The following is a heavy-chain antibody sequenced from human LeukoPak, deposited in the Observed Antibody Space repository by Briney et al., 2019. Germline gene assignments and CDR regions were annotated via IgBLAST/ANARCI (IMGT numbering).Heavy chain of an antibody. Sequence: GGSLRLSCAASGFTFSSYSMNWVRQALGKGLEWVSSISSSSSYIYYADSVKGRFTISRDNAKNTLYLQMNSLRAEDTAVYYCARGYCSSTSCRASPWFDPWGQGTLVTVSS. CDR3: ARGYCSSTSCRASPWFDP. CDR1: GFTFSSYS. V-gene: IGHV3-21*01. CDR2: ISSSSSYI. J-gene: IGHJ5*02. D-gene: IGHD2-2*01.